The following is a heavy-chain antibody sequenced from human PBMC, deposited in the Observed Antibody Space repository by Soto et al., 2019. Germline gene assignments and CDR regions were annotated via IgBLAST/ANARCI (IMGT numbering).Heavy chain of an antibody. D-gene: IGHD5-18*01. Sequence: QVQLVQSGAEVKKPGSSVKVSCKASGDTFSSYAISWVRQAPGQGLEWMGGIIPIFGTANYAQKFQGRVTITADESTSTVYMGLSSLRSEDTAVYYCARAQITDTAMVSYYYYYGMDVWGQGTTVTVSS. CDR3: ARAQITDTAMVSYYYYYGMDV. J-gene: IGHJ6*02. V-gene: IGHV1-69*12. CDR1: GDTFSSYA. CDR2: IIPIFGTA.